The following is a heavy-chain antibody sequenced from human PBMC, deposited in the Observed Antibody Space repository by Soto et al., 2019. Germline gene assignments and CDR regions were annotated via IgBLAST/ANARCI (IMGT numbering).Heavy chain of an antibody. V-gene: IGHV4-59*01. CDR2: IYYSGST. Sequence: QVQLQESGPGLVKPSETLSLTCTVSGGSISSYYWSWIRQPPGKGLEWIGYIYYSGSTNYNPSLKSRVTIAVDPSKNQRSLKLSSVTAADTAVYYCASSNLAAAGFYYYGMDVWGRGTTVTVSS. CDR3: ASSNLAAAGFYYYGMDV. CDR1: GGSISSYY. J-gene: IGHJ6*02. D-gene: IGHD6-13*01.